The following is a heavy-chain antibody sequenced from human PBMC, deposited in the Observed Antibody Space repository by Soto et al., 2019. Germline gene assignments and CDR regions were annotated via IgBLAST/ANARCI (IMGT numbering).Heavy chain of an antibody. V-gene: IGHV4-30-4*01. Sequence: LSRTCTVSGGSISSGDYYWSWIRQPPGKGLEWIGYIYYSGSTYYNPSLKSRVTISVDTSKNQFSLKLSSVTAADTAVYYCARGRITMVRGVPYYFDYWGHGTLVTVSS. CDR3: ARGRITMVRGVPYYFDY. CDR2: IYYSGST. D-gene: IGHD3-10*01. J-gene: IGHJ4*01. CDR1: GGSISSGDYY.